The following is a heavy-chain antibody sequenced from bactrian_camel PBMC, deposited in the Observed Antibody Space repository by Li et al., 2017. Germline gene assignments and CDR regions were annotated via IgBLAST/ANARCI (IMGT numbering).Heavy chain of an antibody. D-gene: IGHD3*01. CDR3: AAGRDCIPMGRVPTLSGY. V-gene: IGHV3S53*01. Sequence: HVQLVESGGGSVQAGGSLRLSCVVSGHSRRSNCVGWYRLPPGRAPAEREGVAAIDSDGRTRYADSVKGRFTIAKDNAKNTLYLQMNSLKLEDTAMYYCAAGRDCIPMGRVPTLSGYWGQGTQVTVS. J-gene: IGHJ6*01. CDR1: GHSRRSNC. CDR2: IDSDGRT.